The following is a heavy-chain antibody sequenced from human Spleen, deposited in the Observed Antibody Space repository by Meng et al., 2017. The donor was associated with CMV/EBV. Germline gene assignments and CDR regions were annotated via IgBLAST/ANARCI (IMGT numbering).Heavy chain of an antibody. CDR2: IYYSGST. CDR1: GGSISSSSYY. V-gene: IGHV4-39*07. Sequence: SETLSLTCTVSGGSISSSSYYWGWIRQPPGKGLEWIGSIYYSGSTYYNPSPDSSLKSRVTISVDTSKNQFSLRLSSVTAADTAVYYCARGAYYYDSSGYRFGHAFDIWGQGAMVTVSS. J-gene: IGHJ3*02. CDR3: ARGAYYYDSSGYRFGHAFDI. D-gene: IGHD3-22*01.